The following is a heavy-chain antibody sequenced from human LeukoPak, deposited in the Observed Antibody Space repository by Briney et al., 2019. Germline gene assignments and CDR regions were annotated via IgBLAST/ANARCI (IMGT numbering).Heavy chain of an antibody. D-gene: IGHD3-22*01. CDR3: ARDNTYYYDSSGYYDRFDY. CDR1: GGTFSSYA. Sequence: ASVNVSCKASGGTFSSYAISWVRQAPGQGLEWMGGIIPIFGTANYAQKFQGRVTITADESTSTAYMELSSLRSEDTAVYYCARDNTYYYDSSGYYDRFDYWGQGTLVTVSS. J-gene: IGHJ4*02. CDR2: IIPIFGTA. V-gene: IGHV1-69*13.